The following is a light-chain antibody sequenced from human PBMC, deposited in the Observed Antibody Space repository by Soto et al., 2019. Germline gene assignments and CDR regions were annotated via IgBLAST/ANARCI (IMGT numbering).Light chain of an antibody. CDR3: QHYNSYSEA. CDR1: QTISSG. Sequence: DIQMTQSPSTLSGSVGDRVTTTVRASQTISSGLAWYQQKPGKAPKLLIYKASTLKSGVPSRFSGSGSGTEFTLTISSLQPDDFATYYCQHYNSYSEAFGQGTKVDIK. J-gene: IGKJ1*01. V-gene: IGKV1-5*03. CDR2: KAS.